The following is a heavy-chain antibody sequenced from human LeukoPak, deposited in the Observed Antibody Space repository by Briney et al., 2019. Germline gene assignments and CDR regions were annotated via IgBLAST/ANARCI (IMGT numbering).Heavy chain of an antibody. D-gene: IGHD3/OR15-3a*01. CDR3: ARRRDFIDY. CDR1: GFTLSDYY. Sequence: GGSLRLSCAASGFTLSDYYMSWIRQAPGKGLEWVSYSSSSGSTIYYADSVKGRFAISRNNAKNSLYLQMNSLRAEDTAVYYCARRRDFIDYWGQGTLVTVSS. J-gene: IGHJ4*02. V-gene: IGHV3-11*01. CDR2: SSSSGSTI.